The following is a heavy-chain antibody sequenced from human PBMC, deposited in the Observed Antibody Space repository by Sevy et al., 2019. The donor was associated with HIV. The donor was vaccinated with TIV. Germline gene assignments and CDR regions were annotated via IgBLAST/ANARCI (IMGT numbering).Heavy chain of an antibody. CDR1: GGSISSSSYY. V-gene: IGHV4-39*01. CDR2: IYYSGST. D-gene: IGHD2-15*01. J-gene: IGHJ6*02. Sequence: SETLSLTCTVSGGSISSSSYYWGWIRQPPGKGLEWIGSIYYSGSTYYNPSLKSRVTISVDTPKNQFSLKLSSVTAADTAVYYCARHGPLGYCSGGSCYGYYYYGMDVWGQGTTVTVSS. CDR3: ARHGPLGYCSGGSCYGYYYYGMDV.